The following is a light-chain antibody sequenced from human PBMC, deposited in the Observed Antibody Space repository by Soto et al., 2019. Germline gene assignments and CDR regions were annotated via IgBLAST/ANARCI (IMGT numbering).Light chain of an antibody. Sequence: HLTPTKNSLSPPLVDRVPMPCRASQGISNYLNWYQQKPGKAPKLLIYAASSLQSGVPSRFSGSGSGTDFTLTISSLQPEDFATYYCPQSYSTLWTFGQG. J-gene: IGKJ1*01. CDR1: QGISNY. CDR2: AAS. V-gene: IGKV1-39*01. CDR3: PQSYSTLWT.